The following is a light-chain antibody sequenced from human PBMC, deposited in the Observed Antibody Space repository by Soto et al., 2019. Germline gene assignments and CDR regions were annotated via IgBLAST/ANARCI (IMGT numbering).Light chain of an antibody. CDR1: QSVNRNF. CDR2: GAS. Sequence: EIVLTQSPGTLSLSPGERATLSCRASQSVNRNFLAWFQHKPGQAPRLLIYGASSRATGIPDRFSGSGSGTDFTLTISRLEPEDFAVYFCQQYDSTPWTFGQGTKVEIK. CDR3: QQYDSTPWT. J-gene: IGKJ1*01. V-gene: IGKV3-20*01.